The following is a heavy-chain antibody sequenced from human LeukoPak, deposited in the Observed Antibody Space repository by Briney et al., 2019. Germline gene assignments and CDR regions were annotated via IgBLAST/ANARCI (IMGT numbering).Heavy chain of an antibody. D-gene: IGHD3-22*01. Sequence: SETLSLTCAVYGGSFSGYYWSWIRQPPGKGLEWIGEINRSGSTNYNPSLKSRVTISVDTSKNQFSLKLSSVTAADTAVYYCATLFPHYYDSSGYYGDYWSQGTLVTVSS. J-gene: IGHJ4*02. CDR1: GGSFSGYY. CDR3: ATLFPHYYDSSGYYGDY. V-gene: IGHV4-34*01. CDR2: INRSGST.